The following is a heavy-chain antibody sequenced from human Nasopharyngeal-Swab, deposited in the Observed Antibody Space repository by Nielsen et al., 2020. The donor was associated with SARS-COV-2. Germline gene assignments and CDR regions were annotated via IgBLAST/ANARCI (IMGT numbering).Heavy chain of an antibody. D-gene: IGHD4-23*01. J-gene: IGHJ6*03. CDR3: TRPLGATVVTALTEDYYYMDV. V-gene: IGHV3-73*01. CDR2: IRSKANSYAT. CDR1: GFNFSGSA. Sequence: GGSLRLSCAASGFNFSGSAMHWVRQASGKGLEWVGRIRSKANSYATAYAASVKGRFTISRDDSKNTAYLQMNSLKTEDTAVYYCTRPLGATVVTALTEDYYYMDVWGKGTTVTVSS.